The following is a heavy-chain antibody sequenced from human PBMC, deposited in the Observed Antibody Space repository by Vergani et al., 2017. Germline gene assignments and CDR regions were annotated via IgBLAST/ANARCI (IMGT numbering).Heavy chain of an antibody. Sequence: QVQLQESGPGLVKPSETLSLTCTVSGGSISSYYWSWIRQPPGKGLEWIGYIYYSGSTNYNPSLKSRVTISVDTSKNQFSLKLSSVTAAVTAVYYCARAGRGLYLTDVWGKGTTVTVSS. CDR1: GGSISSYY. CDR3: ARAGRGLYLTDV. CDR2: IYYSGST. J-gene: IGHJ6*04. D-gene: IGHD2-8*01. V-gene: IGHV4-59*01.